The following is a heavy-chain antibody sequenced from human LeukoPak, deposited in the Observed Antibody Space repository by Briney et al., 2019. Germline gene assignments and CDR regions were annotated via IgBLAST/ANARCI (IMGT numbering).Heavy chain of an antibody. Sequence: GGSLRLSCAASGFTFSSYWMHWVRQAPGKGLVWVSRIKSDGSSTSYADSVKGRFTISRDNAKNTLYLQMNSLRAEDTAVYYCARVVRIGWFDPWGQGTLVTVSS. CDR3: ARVVRIGWFDP. V-gene: IGHV3-74*01. D-gene: IGHD3-10*01. J-gene: IGHJ5*02. CDR1: GFTFSSYW. CDR2: IKSDGSST.